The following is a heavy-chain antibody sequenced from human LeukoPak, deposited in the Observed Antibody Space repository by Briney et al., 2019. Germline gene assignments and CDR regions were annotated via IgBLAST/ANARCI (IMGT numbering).Heavy chain of an antibody. J-gene: IGHJ4*02. D-gene: IGHD3-3*01. CDR1: GYTFTGSY. CDR2: TNPSTGGT. V-gene: IGHV1-2*02. Sequence: GASVKVSCKTSGYTFTGSYLHWVRHVPGQGLEWMGWTNPSTGGTKSAQQFEGRVTMTRDTSNTTGYMELRSLRPDDTATYYCARGGAFCSVTTRHGFAHWGQRTLVIVSS. CDR3: ARGGAFCSVTTRHGFAH.